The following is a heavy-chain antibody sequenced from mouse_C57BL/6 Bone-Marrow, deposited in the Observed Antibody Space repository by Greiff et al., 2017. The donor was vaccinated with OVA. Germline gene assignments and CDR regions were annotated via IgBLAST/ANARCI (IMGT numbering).Heavy chain of an antibody. J-gene: IGHJ3*01. CDR3: APQPLYYGYVWFAY. CDR2: IWTGGGT. V-gene: IGHV2-9-1*01. Sequence: VMLVESGPGLVAPSQSLSITCTVSGFSLTSYAISWVRQPPGKGLEWLGVIWTGGGTNYNSALKSRLSISKDNSKSQVFLKMNSLQTDDTARYYCAPQPLYYGYVWFAYWGQGTLVTVSA. CDR1: GFSLTSYA. D-gene: IGHD2-2*01.